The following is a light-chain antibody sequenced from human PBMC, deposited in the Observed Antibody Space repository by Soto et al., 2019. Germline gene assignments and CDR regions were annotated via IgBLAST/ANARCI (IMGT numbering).Light chain of an antibody. CDR3: QQYSNWPPFT. CDR1: QSVSSN. Sequence: EIVMTQSPATLSVSPGERATLSCRASQSVSSNLAWYQQKPGQSPRLLISDASTGASGIPPRFSGSGSGTEFTLTISSLQSADSAVYYCQQYSNWPPFTFGQGTRLEIK. V-gene: IGKV3-15*01. CDR2: DAS. J-gene: IGKJ5*01.